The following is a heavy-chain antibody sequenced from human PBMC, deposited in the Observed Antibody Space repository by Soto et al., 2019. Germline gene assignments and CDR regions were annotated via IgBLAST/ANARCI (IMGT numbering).Heavy chain of an antibody. D-gene: IGHD6-19*01. J-gene: IGHJ4*02. CDR2: IIPILGIA. V-gene: IGHV1-69*08. Sequence: QVQLVQSGAEVKKPGSSVKVSCKASGGTFSSYTISWVRQAPGQGLEWMGRIIPILGIANYAQKFQGRVTITADKTPSTAYMELSSLRSEDTAVYYCARDHEGVAVAYWGQGTLVTVSS. CDR3: ARDHEGVAVAY. CDR1: GGTFSSYT.